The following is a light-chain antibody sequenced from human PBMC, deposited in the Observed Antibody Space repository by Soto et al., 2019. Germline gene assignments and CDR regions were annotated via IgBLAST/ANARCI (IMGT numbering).Light chain of an antibody. CDR3: AAWDDSLKGSYV. J-gene: IGLJ1*01. CDR2: SNN. CDR1: SSNFGSNT. V-gene: IGLV1-44*01. Sequence: QSVLTQPPSASGTPGQRVTISCSGSSSNFGSNTVNWYQQLPGTAPKLLIYSNNQRPSGVPDRFSGSKSGTSASLAISGLQSEDEADYYCAAWDDSLKGSYVFGTGTKVTVL.